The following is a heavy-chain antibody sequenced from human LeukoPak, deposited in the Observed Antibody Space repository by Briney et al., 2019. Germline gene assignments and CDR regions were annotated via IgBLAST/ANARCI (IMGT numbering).Heavy chain of an antibody. D-gene: IGHD3-10*01. Sequence: GGSLRLSCAASGFTFSSYAMSWVRQAPGKGLEWVSAISGSGGSTYYADSVKGRFTISRDNSKNTLYLQMNSLRAEDTAVYYCAKEGGTMVRGVILSHYYYYMDVWGKGTTVTISS. CDR1: GFTFSSYA. CDR3: AKEGGTMVRGVILSHYYYYMDV. V-gene: IGHV3-23*01. J-gene: IGHJ6*03. CDR2: ISGSGGST.